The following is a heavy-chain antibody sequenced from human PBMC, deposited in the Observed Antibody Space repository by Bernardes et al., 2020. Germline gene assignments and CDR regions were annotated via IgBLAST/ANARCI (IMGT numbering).Heavy chain of an antibody. J-gene: IGHJ4*02. CDR2: IYWDDDK. D-gene: IGHD2-21*01. CDR1: RFSLSPSGVR. CDR3: SHSRSGGGNSAY. V-gene: IGHV2-5*02. Sequence: SGVTLWKPTHTLTLTCPFSRFSLSPSGVRVGWIRLPPGKALEWLALIYWDDDKRYSPSLKSRLTITKDTSKNQVVLTVTNMDPVDTATYYCSHSRSGGGNSAYWGQGTLVTVSS.